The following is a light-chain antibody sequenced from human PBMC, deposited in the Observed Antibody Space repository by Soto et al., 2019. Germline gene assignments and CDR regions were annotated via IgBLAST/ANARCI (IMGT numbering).Light chain of an antibody. CDR1: QNVSST. CDR3: QQYNNWPLT. V-gene: IGKV3-15*01. CDR2: GAS. J-gene: IGKJ4*01. Sequence: EIVMAQSPATLSVSPGERATISCRASQNVSSTLAWYQQKPGQAPWLLIYGASTRATGVPARFSGSGSGTEFTLTISSLQSEDFAVYYCQQYNNWPLTFGGGTKVEI.